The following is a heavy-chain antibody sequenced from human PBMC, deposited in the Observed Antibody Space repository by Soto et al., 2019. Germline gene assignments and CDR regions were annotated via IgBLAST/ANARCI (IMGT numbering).Heavy chain of an antibody. Sequence: PAGSLRLSCAASGFTFSSYAMHWVRQAPGKGLEWVAVISYDGSNKYYADSVKGRFTISRDNSKNTLYLQMNSLRAEDTAVYYCGRGFKVGATSVFDYWGQGTLVTVSS. D-gene: IGHD1-26*01. CDR2: ISYDGSNK. V-gene: IGHV3-30-3*01. CDR3: GRGFKVGATSVFDY. CDR1: GFTFSSYA. J-gene: IGHJ4*02.